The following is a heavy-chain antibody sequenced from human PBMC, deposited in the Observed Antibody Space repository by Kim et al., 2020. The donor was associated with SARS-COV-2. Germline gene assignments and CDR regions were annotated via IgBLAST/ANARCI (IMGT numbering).Heavy chain of an antibody. J-gene: IGHJ6*02. CDR2: IKQDGSEK. V-gene: IGHV3-7*03. Sequence: GGSLRLSCAASGFTFSSYWMSWVRQAPGKGLEWVANIKQDGSEKYYVDSVKGRFTISRDNAKNSLYLQMNSLRAEDTAVYYCARDLRITILGVVIPYYYGMDVWGQGTTVTVSS. CDR1: GFTFSSYW. CDR3: ARDLRITILGVVIPYYYGMDV. D-gene: IGHD3-3*01.